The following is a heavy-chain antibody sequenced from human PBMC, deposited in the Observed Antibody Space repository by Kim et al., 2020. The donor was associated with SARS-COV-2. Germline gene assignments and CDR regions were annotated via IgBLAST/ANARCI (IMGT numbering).Heavy chain of an antibody. J-gene: IGHJ6*02. V-gene: IGHV3-30*18. CDR3: AKDRGGDYGEYGMDV. CDR1: GFTFSSYG. Sequence: GGSLRLSCAASGFTFSSYGMHWVRQAPGKGLEWVAVISYDGSNKYYADSVKGRFTISRDNSKNTLYLQMNSLRDEDTAVYYCAKDRGGDYGEYGMDVWG. D-gene: IGHD4-17*01. CDR2: ISYDGSNK.